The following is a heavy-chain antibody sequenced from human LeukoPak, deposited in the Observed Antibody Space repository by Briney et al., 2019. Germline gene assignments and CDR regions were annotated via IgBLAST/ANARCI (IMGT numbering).Heavy chain of an antibody. CDR2: ISYDGSNK. Sequence: GRSLRLSCAASGFTFSSYAMHWVRQAPGKGLEWVAVISYDGSNKYYADSVKGRFTISRDNSKNTLYLQMNSLRAEDTAVYYCARDHRRSGSYLDYWGQGTLVTVSS. V-gene: IGHV3-30-3*01. J-gene: IGHJ4*02. CDR3: ARDHRRSGSYLDY. D-gene: IGHD1-26*01. CDR1: GFTFSSYA.